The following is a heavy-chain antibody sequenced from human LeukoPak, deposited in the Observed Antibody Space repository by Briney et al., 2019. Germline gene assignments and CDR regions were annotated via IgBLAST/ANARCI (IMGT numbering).Heavy chain of an antibody. CDR3: AKEAVKLGYCSGGSCYRALYYYYYMDV. CDR2: ISWNSGSI. V-gene: IGHV3-9*01. CDR1: GFTFDDYA. Sequence: PGGSLRLSCAAPGFTFDDYAMHSVRHAPGKGLGWVSAISWNSGSITYADSVKGRFTISRDNAKNSLYLQLNSLRAEDTALYYCAKEAVKLGYCSGGSCYRALYYYYYMDVWGKGTTVTISS. J-gene: IGHJ6*03. D-gene: IGHD2-15*01.